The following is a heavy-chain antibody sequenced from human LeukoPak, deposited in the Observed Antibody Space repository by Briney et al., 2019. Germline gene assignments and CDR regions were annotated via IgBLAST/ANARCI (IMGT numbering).Heavy chain of an antibody. J-gene: IGHJ4*02. CDR3: ASENYGSGSLNY. D-gene: IGHD3-10*01. V-gene: IGHV4-59*08. Sequence: SQTLSLTCAFSGGSISGYYWTWIRQPPGKGLEWIGYIYYSGTTNYNPALESRVTISIDTSRNQFSLRLSSVTAADTAVYHCASENYGSGSLNYWGQGTLVTVSS. CDR1: GGSISGYY. CDR2: IYYSGTT.